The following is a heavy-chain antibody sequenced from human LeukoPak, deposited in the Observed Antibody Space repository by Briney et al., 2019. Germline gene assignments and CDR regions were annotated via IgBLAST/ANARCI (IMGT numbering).Heavy chain of an antibody. V-gene: IGHV4-59*01. Sequence: SETLSLTCAVYGGSFSGYYWSWIRQPPGKGLEWIGYIYYSGSTNYNPSLKSRVTISVDTSKNQFSLKLSSVTAADTAVYYCARVRYSSSWDLYYYYMDVWGKGTTVTVSS. CDR1: GGSFSGYY. CDR3: ARVRYSSSWDLYYYYMDV. J-gene: IGHJ6*03. CDR2: IYYSGST. D-gene: IGHD6-13*01.